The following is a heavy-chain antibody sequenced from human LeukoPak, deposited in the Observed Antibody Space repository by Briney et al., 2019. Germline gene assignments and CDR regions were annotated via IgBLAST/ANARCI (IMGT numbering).Heavy chain of an antibody. D-gene: IGHD3-9*01. CDR2: IKQDGSER. V-gene: IGHV3-7*03. CDR3: AREFRVRYFDWLTDY. Sequence: GALRLSCAASGFTFSSYWMSWVRQAPGKGLEWVASIKQDGSERYYVDSVKGRFTISRDNAKNSLYLQMNSLRAEDTAVYYCAREFRVRYFDWLTDYWGQGTLVTVSS. CDR1: GFTFSSYW. J-gene: IGHJ4*02.